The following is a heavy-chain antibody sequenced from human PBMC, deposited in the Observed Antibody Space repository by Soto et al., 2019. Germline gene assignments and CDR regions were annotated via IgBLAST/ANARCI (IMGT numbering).Heavy chain of an antibody. Sequence: ASVKVSCKASGGTFSIYAISWVRQAPGQGLEWMGGIIPIFGTANYAQKFQGRVTITADESTSTAYMELSSLRSEDTAVYYCARGFAGYSSSYYYYYGMDVWGQGTTVTVSS. J-gene: IGHJ6*02. CDR3: ARGFAGYSSSYYYYYGMDV. V-gene: IGHV1-69*13. CDR1: GGTFSIYA. CDR2: IIPIFGTA. D-gene: IGHD6-13*01.